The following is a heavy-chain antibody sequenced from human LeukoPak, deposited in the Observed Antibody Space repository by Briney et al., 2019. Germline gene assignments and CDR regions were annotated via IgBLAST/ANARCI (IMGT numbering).Heavy chain of an antibody. Sequence: SETLSLTCTVSGGSISSYYWSWIRQPPGKGLEWIGYIYYSGSTNYNPSLKSRVTISMDTSKSHFSLRLSSVTAADTAVYYCARRGITGTTGVFDYWGQGTLVTVSS. D-gene: IGHD1-7*01. CDR2: IYYSGST. CDR3: ARRGITGTTGVFDY. CDR1: GGSISSYY. J-gene: IGHJ4*02. V-gene: IGHV4-59*08.